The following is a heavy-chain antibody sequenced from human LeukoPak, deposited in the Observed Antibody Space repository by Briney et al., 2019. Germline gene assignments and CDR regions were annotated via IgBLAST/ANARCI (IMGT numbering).Heavy chain of an antibody. CDR2: INHSGST. D-gene: IGHD3-3*01. Sequence: SETLSLTCAVCGGSFSGYYWSWIRQPPGKGLEWIGEINHSGSTNYNPSLKSRVTISVDTSKNQFSLKLSSVTAADTAVYYCARRDFWSGYYPYYFDYWGQGTLVTVSS. J-gene: IGHJ4*02. CDR3: ARRDFWSGYYPYYFDY. V-gene: IGHV4-34*01. CDR1: GGSFSGYY.